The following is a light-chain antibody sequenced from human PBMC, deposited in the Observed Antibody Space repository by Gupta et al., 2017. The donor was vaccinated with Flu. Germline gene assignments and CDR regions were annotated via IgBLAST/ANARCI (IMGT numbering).Light chain of an antibody. CDR3: GRWDSRLSALG. CDR2: ENN. J-gene: IGLJ3*02. V-gene: IGLV1-51*02. Sequence: KVTISCSGSSYNIENNYVSWYQQLPGTANQLLIYENNKRPSGSPDRFAAYTSDTSATPGISGLQTGDEADYYCGRWDSRLSALGFGGGTKLTVL. CDR1: SYNIENNY.